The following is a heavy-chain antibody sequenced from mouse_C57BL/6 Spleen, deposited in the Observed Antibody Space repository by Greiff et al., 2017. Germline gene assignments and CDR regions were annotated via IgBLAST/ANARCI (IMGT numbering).Heavy chain of an antibody. D-gene: IGHD2-4*01. CDR2: IYPGSGST. CDR3: AREDDYPTC. J-gene: IGHJ2*01. Sequence: VKLQQPGAELVKPGASVKMSCKASGYTFTSYWITWVKQRPGQGLAWIGDIYPGSGSTNYNEKFKSKATLTVDTSSSTAYMQLSSLTSEDSAVYYCAREDDYPTCWGQGTTLTVSS. CDR1: GYTFTSYW. V-gene: IGHV1-55*01.